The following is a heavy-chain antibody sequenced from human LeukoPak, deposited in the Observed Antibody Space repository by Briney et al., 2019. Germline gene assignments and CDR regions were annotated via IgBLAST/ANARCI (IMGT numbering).Heavy chain of an antibody. D-gene: IGHD5-24*01. CDR2: IYTSGST. Sequence: SETLSLTCTVSGGSISSYYWSWIRQPAGKGLEWIGRIYTSGSTYYNPSLKSRVTISVDTSKNQFSLKLSSVTAADTAVFYCARVEAATTNPRFDSWGQGALVTVSS. V-gene: IGHV4-4*07. CDR1: GGSISSYY. CDR3: ARVEAATTNPRFDS. J-gene: IGHJ4*02.